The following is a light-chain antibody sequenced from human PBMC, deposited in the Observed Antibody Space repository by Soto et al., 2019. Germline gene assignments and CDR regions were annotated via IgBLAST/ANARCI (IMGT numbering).Light chain of an antibody. CDR2: FIS. Sequence: DIEMTQSPSALSASVGDQVPITCRASQPISSYLNWYQHKPGEAPRLLIYFISRLQSGAPSRFSGSGSGKDFTLTIDSPQPEDTATYYCQQTYSRPVTFGQGTRLEIK. J-gene: IGKJ5*01. CDR3: QQTYSRPVT. CDR1: QPISSY. V-gene: IGKV1-39*01.